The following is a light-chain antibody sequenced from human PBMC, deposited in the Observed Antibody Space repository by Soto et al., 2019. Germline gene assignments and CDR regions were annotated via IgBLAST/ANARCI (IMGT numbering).Light chain of an antibody. Sequence: QAVVTQPPSVSGAPGQRVTISCTGSSSNIGAGYDVHWYQQLPGTAPKLLIYGNSNRPSGVPDRFSGSKSGTSASLAITGLQAEDEADYYCLSYDSSLSGLVFGTGTKVTVL. CDR3: LSYDSSLSGLV. V-gene: IGLV1-40*01. J-gene: IGLJ1*01. CDR2: GNS. CDR1: SSNIGAGYD.